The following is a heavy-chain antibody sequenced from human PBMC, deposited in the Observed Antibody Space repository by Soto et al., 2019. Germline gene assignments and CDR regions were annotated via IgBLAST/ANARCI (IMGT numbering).Heavy chain of an antibody. CDR3: GRGRSGQIVVFY. CDR1: GYTFTGHY. Sequence: WASLKVSCKASGYTFTGHYIHWVRQAPEQGPEWMGEIGPESGATRYAQRFQGRVTMTRDMSITTVYMELNNLSPDDTAVYYCGRGRSGQIVVFYWGQGTPVTVSS. D-gene: IGHD1-26*01. V-gene: IGHV1-2*02. J-gene: IGHJ4*02. CDR2: IGPESGAT.